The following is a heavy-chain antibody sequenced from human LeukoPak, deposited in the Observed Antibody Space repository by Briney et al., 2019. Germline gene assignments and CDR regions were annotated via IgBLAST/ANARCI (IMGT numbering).Heavy chain of an antibody. CDR2: INSDGSST. V-gene: IGHV3-74*01. J-gene: IGHJ4*02. CDR3: AKVASITMIVVGLYYFDY. Sequence: PGGSLRLSCAASGFTFSSYWMHWVRQAPGKGLVWVSRINSDGSSTSYADSVKGRFTISRDNSKNTLYLQMNSLRAEDTAVYYCAKVASITMIVVGLYYFDYWGQGTLVTVSS. D-gene: IGHD3-22*01. CDR1: GFTFSSYW.